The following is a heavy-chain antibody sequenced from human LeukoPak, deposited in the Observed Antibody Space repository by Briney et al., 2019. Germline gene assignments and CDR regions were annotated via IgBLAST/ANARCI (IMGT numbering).Heavy chain of an antibody. CDR3: AHTNHYYFD. D-gene: IGHD2/OR15-2a*01. V-gene: IGHV4-39*02. CDR1: GGSTNRAEHC. J-gene: IGHJ4*02. CDR2: ICYGGTT. Sequence: KPSETLSLTCAVSGGSTNRAEHCWAWVRQPPGKGLEWTVSICYGGTTYYNPSLKSRVTISVDTSTNNFSLKLSSVTAADTVVYYCAHTNHYYFDWGQGTLVTVSS.